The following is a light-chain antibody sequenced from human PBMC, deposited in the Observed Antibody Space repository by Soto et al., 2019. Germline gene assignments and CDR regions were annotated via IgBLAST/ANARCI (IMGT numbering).Light chain of an antibody. CDR1: QSISRD. CDR3: QQSYRTPIT. Sequence: DIQMTQSPFSLSASVGDRVTITCRASQSISRDLNWYQQKPGKAPNLLIYAASTLESGVPSRFSGSGSGTDFTLTISSLQLEDFATYYCQQSYRTPITFGQGTRLEIK. J-gene: IGKJ5*01. V-gene: IGKV1-39*01. CDR2: AAS.